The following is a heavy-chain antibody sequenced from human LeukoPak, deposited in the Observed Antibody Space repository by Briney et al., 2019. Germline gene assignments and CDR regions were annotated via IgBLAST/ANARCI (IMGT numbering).Heavy chain of an antibody. CDR2: IIPIFGTA. V-gene: IGHV1-69*13. CDR3: ARGPGVAGYYYYMDV. Sequence: GASVKVSCKASGGTFSSYAISWVRQAPEQGLEWMGGIIPIFGTANYAQKFQGRVTITADESTSTAYMELSSLRSEDTAVYYCARGPGVAGYYYYMDVWGKGTTVTVSS. CDR1: GGTFSSYA. J-gene: IGHJ6*03. D-gene: IGHD6-19*01.